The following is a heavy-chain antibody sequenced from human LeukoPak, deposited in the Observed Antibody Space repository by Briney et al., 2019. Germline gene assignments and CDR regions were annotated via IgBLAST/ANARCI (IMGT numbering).Heavy chain of an antibody. Sequence: GGSLRLSCAVSGFTFRNAWMTWVRQAPGRGLEWVGHIKSNPDGGTTDYAAPVKGRFTISRDDSQNTLYLQMNSLKSEHTAIYYCTTLSHDIHYWGQGTLVAVSS. CDR3: TTLSHDIHY. J-gene: IGHJ4*02. CDR2: IKSNPDGGTT. V-gene: IGHV3-15*01. D-gene: IGHD3-9*01. CDR1: GFTFRNAW.